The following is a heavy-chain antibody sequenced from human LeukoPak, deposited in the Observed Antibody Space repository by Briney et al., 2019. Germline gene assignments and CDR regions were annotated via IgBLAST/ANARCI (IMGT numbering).Heavy chain of an antibody. V-gene: IGHV3-48*03. CDR2: IGSSGSTI. CDR3: ARARYHYSYAMDV. D-gene: IGHD5-12*01. Sequence: GGSLRLSCAASGFTFSSSEMNWVRQAPGKGLEWISYIGSSGSTIYYADSVKGRFTISRDNAKNSLHLQMNSLGAEDTAVYYCARARYHYSYAMDVWGQGTTVTVSS. CDR1: GFTFSSSE. J-gene: IGHJ6*02.